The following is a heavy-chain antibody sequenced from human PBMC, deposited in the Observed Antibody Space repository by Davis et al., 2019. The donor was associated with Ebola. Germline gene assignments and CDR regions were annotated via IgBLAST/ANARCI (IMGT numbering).Heavy chain of an antibody. CDR1: GYTFTSYG. CDR2: ISAYNGDT. J-gene: IGHJ6*02. D-gene: IGHD4/OR15-4a*01. V-gene: IGHV1-18*01. CDR3: ARDLGAYGALDV. Sequence: AASVKVSCKASGYTFTSYGITWARQAPGQGLEWMGWISAYNGDTSYAQKFQGRVTMTTDTSTSTAYMELRSLRSDDTAVYYCARDLGAYGALDVWGQGTTVTVSS.